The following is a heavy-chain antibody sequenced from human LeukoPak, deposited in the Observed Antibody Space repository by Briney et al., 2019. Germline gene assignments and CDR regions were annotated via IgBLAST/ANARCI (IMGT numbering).Heavy chain of an antibody. V-gene: IGHV3-7*01. CDR3: ASYLYWWSDLGY. CDR2: IRQDGGEI. Sequence: GGSLRLSCTGSGFMFNAYWMTWVRKAPGMGLEWVGNIRQDGGEIFYVDSVRGRFTISRDNAKSSLYLHLNSLRVEDTAVYYCASYLYWWSDLGYWGQGTLVTVSS. CDR1: GFMFNAYW. D-gene: IGHD2-8*02. J-gene: IGHJ4*02.